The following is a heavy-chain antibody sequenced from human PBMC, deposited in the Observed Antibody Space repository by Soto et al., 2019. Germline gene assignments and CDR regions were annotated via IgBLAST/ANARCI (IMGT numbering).Heavy chain of an antibody. CDR2: ISSSSSYI. D-gene: IGHD3-22*01. CDR1: GFTFSIYS. J-gene: IGHJ6*02. CDR3: ARDAMIPGYYYYYGMDV. Sequence: GGSLRLSCTASGFTFSIYSMNWVRQAPGKGLEWVSSISSSSSYIYYADSVKGRFTISRDNAKNSLYLQMNSLRAEDTAVYYCARDAMIPGYYYYYGMDVWGQGTTVTVSS. V-gene: IGHV3-21*01.